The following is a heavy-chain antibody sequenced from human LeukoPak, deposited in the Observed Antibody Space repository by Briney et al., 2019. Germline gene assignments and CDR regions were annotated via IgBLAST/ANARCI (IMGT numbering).Heavy chain of an antibody. Sequence: ASVKVSCKASGGTFSSYAISWVRQAPGQGLEWMGGIIPIFGTANYAQKFQGRVTITADESTSTAYMELSSLRSEDTAVHYCASRTEGGYGGKRRNQFDYWGQGTLVTVSS. CDR3: ASRTEGGYGGKRRNQFDY. CDR2: IIPIFGTA. J-gene: IGHJ4*02. CDR1: GGTFSSYA. D-gene: IGHD4-23*01. V-gene: IGHV1-69*13.